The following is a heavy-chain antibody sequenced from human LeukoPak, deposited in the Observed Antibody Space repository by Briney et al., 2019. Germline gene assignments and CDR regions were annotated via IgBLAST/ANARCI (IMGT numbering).Heavy chain of an antibody. V-gene: IGHV3-66*01. J-gene: IGHJ3*02. D-gene: IGHD7-27*01. Sequence: GGSLRLSCAASGFTVSSNYMSWVRQAPGKGLEWVSVIYSGGSTYYADSVKGRFTISRDNSKNTLYLQMNSLRAEDTAVYYCARGGWPLGIGAFDIWGQGTMVTVSS. CDR3: ARGGWPLGIGAFDI. CDR1: GFTVSSNY. CDR2: IYSGGST.